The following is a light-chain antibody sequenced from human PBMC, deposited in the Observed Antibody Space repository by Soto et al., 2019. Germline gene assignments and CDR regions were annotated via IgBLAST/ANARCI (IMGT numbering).Light chain of an antibody. J-gene: IGKJ5*01. CDR2: GAS. CDR1: QDVGKW. Sequence: VQMTQSPPSVSASVGDRVTITCRASQDVGKWLAWYQQKPGKAPTLLIHGASSLQSGVPPRYSGSGYATDFTLTISSLQPEDFATYYCQQDNCCPITFGQGTRLEIK. CDR3: QQDNCCPIT. V-gene: IGKV1-12*01.